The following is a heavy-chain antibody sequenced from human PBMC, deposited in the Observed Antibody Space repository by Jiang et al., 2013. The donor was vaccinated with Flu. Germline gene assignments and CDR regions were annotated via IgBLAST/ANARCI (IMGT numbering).Heavy chain of an antibody. Sequence: GGLVQPGGSLRLSCSASGFTFSSYAMHWVRQAPGKGLEYVSAISSNGGSTYYADSVKGRFTISRDNSKNTLYLQMSSLRAEDTAVYYCVKDLGCSSTSCYTSVDYDFSRVMDVWGKGTTVTVSS. J-gene: IGHJ6*03. V-gene: IGHV3-64D*09. CDR1: GFTFSSYA. CDR3: VKDLGCSSTSCYTSVDYDFSRVMDV. D-gene: IGHD2-2*02. CDR2: ISSNGGST.